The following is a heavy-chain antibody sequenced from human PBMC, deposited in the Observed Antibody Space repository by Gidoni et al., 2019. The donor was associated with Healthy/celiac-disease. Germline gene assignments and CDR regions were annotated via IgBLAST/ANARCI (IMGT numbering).Heavy chain of an antibody. CDR3: AKEIVVVVAAKNWFDP. D-gene: IGHD2-15*01. CDR2: ISGSGGST. V-gene: IGHV3-23*01. J-gene: IGHJ5*02. CDR1: GFTFSSYA. Sequence: EVQLLESGGGLVQPGGSLRLSCAASGFTFSSYAMSWVRQAPGKGLEWVSAISGSGGSTYYADSVKGRFTISRDNSKNTLYLQMNSLRAEDTAVYYCAKEIVVVVAAKNWFDPWGQGTLVTVSS.